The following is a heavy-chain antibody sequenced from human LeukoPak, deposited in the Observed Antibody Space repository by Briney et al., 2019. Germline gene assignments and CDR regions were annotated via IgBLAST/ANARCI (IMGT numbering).Heavy chain of an antibody. CDR1: GGTFSSYA. CDR2: IIPILGIA. Sequence: GASVKVSCKASGGTFSSYAISWVRQAPGQGLEWMGRIIPILGIANYAQKFQGRVTITADKSTSTAYMELSSLRSEDTAVYYCARTHSYAEHAFDIWGQGTMVTVSS. J-gene: IGHJ3*02. D-gene: IGHD5-18*01. V-gene: IGHV1-69*04. CDR3: ARTHSYAEHAFDI.